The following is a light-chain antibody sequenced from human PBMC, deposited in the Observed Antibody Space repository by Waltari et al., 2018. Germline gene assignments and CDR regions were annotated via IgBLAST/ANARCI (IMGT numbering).Light chain of an antibody. CDR2: AAS. V-gene: IGKV1-39*01. J-gene: IGKJ1*01. CDR1: QSIDTY. CDR3: QQSFVSPWT. Sequence: DIQLTQSPSSLSASRGDRVTITCRASQSIDTYVNWYEEKPGKAPKLLSFAASSLYSGVPLRFSGSGSGTDFTLSISSLQPEDFATYYCQQSFVSPWTFGQGTKVEIK.